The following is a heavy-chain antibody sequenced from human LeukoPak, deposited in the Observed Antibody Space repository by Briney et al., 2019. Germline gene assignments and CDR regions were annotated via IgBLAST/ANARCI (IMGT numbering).Heavy chain of an antibody. CDR1: GFTFSSCG. CDR2: ISYDGSNK. Sequence: VQPGRSLRLSCADSGFTFSSCGMHWVRQAPGKGLEWVAVISYDGSNKYYADSLKGRFTISRDNSKNTLYLQINSLRAADTDVYYCANVSAQHDILTGYLYWGQGPLVTVSS. J-gene: IGHJ4*02. CDR3: ANVSAQHDILTGYLY. V-gene: IGHV3-30*18. D-gene: IGHD3-9*01.